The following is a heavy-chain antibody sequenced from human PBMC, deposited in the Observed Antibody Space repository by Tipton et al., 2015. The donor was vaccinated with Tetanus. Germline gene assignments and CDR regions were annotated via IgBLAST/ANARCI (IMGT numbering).Heavy chain of an antibody. CDR2: ISAYNGNT. D-gene: IGHD3-22*01. CDR1: GYTFTSYG. CDR3: ARDAHPLITMIVVVMAN. V-gene: IGHV1-18*04. Sequence: QLVQSGAEVKKPGASVKVSCKASGYTFTSYGISWVRQAPGQGLEWMGWISAYNGNTNYAQKLQGRVTMTPDTSTSTAYMELRSLRSDDTAVYYCARDAHPLITMIVVVMANWGQGTLVTVSS. J-gene: IGHJ4*02.